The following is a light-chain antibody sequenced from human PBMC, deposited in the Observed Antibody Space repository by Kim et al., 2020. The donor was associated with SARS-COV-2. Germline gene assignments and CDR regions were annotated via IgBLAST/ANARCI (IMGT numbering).Light chain of an antibody. CDR2: STN. V-gene: IGLV7-43*01. CDR1: TGAVTTDYY. J-gene: IGLJ3*02. Sequence: QTVVTQEPSLTVSPGGTVTLTCVSSTGAVTTDYYPSWLEQKPGQAPRTLIYSTNNKHSWTPARFSGSLLGGKAALTLSGVQPEDEAEYYCLLLDSRAQSWIFGGGTQLTVL. CDR3: LLLDSRAQSWI.